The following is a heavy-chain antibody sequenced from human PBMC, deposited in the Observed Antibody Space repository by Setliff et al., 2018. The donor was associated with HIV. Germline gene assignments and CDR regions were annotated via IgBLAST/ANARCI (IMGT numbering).Heavy chain of an antibody. Sequence: PGESLKISCKASGYGFNSYWIAWVRQMPGKGLEWMGIIYPGDSDTRYSPSFQGQVTISADKSISTAYLQWSSLQASDTAMYYCARRDLYCSSTSCPLDYWGQGTLVTVSS. CDR1: GYGFNSYW. CDR3: ARRDLYCSSTSCPLDY. D-gene: IGHD2-2*01. CDR2: IYPGDSDT. J-gene: IGHJ4*02. V-gene: IGHV5-51*01.